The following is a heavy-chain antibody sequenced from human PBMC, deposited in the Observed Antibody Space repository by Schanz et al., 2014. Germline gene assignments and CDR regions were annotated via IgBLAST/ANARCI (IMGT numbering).Heavy chain of an antibody. V-gene: IGHV1-18*01. CDR3: ARAKRFWDMDV. J-gene: IGHJ6*02. D-gene: IGHD3-3*01. Sequence: QLQLVQSGAEVKKPGASVKVSCKASGYTFTDYGVIWVRQAPGQGLEWMGWISTSNGNTNYIQKLQGRVTLTTDTSTSTAYMELRNLRSDDTAVYYCARAKRFWDMDVWGQGTTVTVSS. CDR2: ISTSNGNT. CDR1: GYTFTDYG.